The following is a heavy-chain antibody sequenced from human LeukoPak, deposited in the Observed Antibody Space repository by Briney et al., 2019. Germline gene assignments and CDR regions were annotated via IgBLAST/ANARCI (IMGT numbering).Heavy chain of an antibody. CDR3: ARVVAAAGNNWFDP. D-gene: IGHD6-13*01. Sequence: SETLSLTCTVSGGSISSYYWSWIRQPPGKGLEWIGYIYYSGSTNYNPSLKSRVTISVDTSKNQFSLKLSSVTAADTAVYYCARVVAAAGNNWFDPWGQGTLVTVSS. CDR1: GGSISSYY. V-gene: IGHV4-59*01. CDR2: IYYSGST. J-gene: IGHJ5*02.